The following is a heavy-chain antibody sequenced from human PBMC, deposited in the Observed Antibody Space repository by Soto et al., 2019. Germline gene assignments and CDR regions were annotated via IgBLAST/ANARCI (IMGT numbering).Heavy chain of an antibody. V-gene: IGHV1-46*01. J-gene: IGHJ6*02. D-gene: IGHD3-3*01. Sequence: QMQLVQSGAEVKKPGASVKVSCKASGYTFTSYQMHWVRQAPGQGLEWMGIINPSGGRITYAPRFQGRVMMTRDTSTNTVYLELRRLRSEDTALYYCARDGPPTTTGVGPSSTMDVWGQGTTVTGS. CDR3: ARDGPPTTTGVGPSSTMDV. CDR2: INPSGGRI. CDR1: GYTFTSYQ.